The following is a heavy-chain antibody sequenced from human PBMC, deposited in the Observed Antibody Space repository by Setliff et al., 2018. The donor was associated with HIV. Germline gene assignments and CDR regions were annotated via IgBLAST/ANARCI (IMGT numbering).Heavy chain of an antibody. D-gene: IGHD2-2*01. Sequence: LRLSCAASGFTFSSYSINWVRQAPGKGLEWVSSITSSSSHIYYADSVKGRFTISRDNARDSVYLQMNGLRADDTAVYYCVRDTTSGWMLTSWGQGTLVTVSS. V-gene: IGHV3-21*01. CDR1: GFTFSSYS. CDR2: ITSSSSHI. J-gene: IGHJ4*02. CDR3: VRDTTSGWMLTS.